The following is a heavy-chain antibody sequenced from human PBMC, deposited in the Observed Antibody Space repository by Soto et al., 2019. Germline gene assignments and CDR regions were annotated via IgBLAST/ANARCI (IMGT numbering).Heavy chain of an antibody. D-gene: IGHD3-10*01. Sequence: QVQLVQSGAEVKKPGSSVKVSCKASGGTFSSYAISWVRQAPGQGLEWMGGIIPIFCTANYETKFQGRVTSTADESTSTAYMELSSLRSEDTAEYYCAYSNFVRGVILPTGWYFDYWGQGTLVTVSS. J-gene: IGHJ4*02. V-gene: IGHV1-69*01. CDR1: GGTFSSYA. CDR3: AYSNFVRGVILPTGWYFDY. CDR2: IIPIFCTA.